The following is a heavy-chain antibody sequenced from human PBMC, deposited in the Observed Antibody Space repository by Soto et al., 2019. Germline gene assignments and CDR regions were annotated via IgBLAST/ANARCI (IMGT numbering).Heavy chain of an antibody. CDR3: AKGAGFWSGYSLPDLDY. V-gene: IGHV3-30*18. J-gene: IGHJ4*02. CDR2: ISYDGSNK. Sequence: QVQLVESGGGVVQPGRSLRLSCAASGFTFSSYGMHWVRQAPGKGLEWVAVISYDGSNKYYADSVKGRFTISRDNSKNTLYLHMNSLRAEDTAVYYCAKGAGFWSGYSLPDLDYWGQGTLVTVSS. CDR1: GFTFSSYG. D-gene: IGHD3-3*01.